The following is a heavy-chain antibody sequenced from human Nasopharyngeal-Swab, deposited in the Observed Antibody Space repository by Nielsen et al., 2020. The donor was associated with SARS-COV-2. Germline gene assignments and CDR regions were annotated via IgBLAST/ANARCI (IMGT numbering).Heavy chain of an antibody. V-gene: IGHV3-7*01. J-gene: IGHJ4*02. CDR2: IKQDGSEK. CDR1: GFTFSSYW. Sequence: LSLTCAASGFTFSSYWMSWVRQAPGKGLEWVANIKQDGSEKYYVDSVKGRFTISRDNAKNSLYLQMNSLRAEDTAVYYCASLSSSSWFFDYWGQGTLVTVSS. D-gene: IGHD6-13*01. CDR3: ASLSSSSWFFDY.